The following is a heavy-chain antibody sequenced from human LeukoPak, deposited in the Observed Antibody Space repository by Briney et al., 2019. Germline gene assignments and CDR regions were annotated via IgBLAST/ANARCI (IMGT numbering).Heavy chain of an antibody. D-gene: IGHD1-26*01. CDR3: CFGATPHY. CDR2: IKSKTDGGTT. J-gene: IGHJ4*02. CDR1: ELTFRAFP. V-gene: IGHV3-15*01. Sequence: GGPLKLSGVASELTFRAFPMPWVAKAPGKGLEWVGRIKSKTDGGTTDYAAPVKGRFTISRDDSKNTLYLQMNSLKTEDTAVYYCCFGATPHYWGQGTLVTVSS.